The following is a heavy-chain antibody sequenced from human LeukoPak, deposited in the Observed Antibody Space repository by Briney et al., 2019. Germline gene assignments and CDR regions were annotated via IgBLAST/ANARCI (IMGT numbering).Heavy chain of an antibody. J-gene: IGHJ4*02. V-gene: IGHV3-23*01. Sequence: GGSLRLSCAASAFTFSNYAMSWVRQAPGKGLEWVSTVSGNGGTTFYGDSVRGRFTISRDNSKNTLYLQMNSLRSEDTAVYYCAKIFDILLWCFEWWGQGAQVTVSS. D-gene: IGHD3-9*01. CDR2: VSGNGGTT. CDR3: AKIFDILLWCFEW. CDR1: AFTFSNYA.